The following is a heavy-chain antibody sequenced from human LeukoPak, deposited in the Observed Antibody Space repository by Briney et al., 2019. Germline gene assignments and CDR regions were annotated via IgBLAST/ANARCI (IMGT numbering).Heavy chain of an antibody. Sequence: GSLRLSCAASGFNVSDNYMTWVRQTPGKGLEWLSIIFRDGNTYYADSVKGHFTLSRDNSKNTVYLQMENLRAEDTAIYYCARGRLYLDSWGQGTLVTVSS. CDR2: IFRDGNT. CDR3: ARGRLYLDS. J-gene: IGHJ4*02. CDR1: GFNVSDNY. D-gene: IGHD1-1*01. V-gene: IGHV3-53*01.